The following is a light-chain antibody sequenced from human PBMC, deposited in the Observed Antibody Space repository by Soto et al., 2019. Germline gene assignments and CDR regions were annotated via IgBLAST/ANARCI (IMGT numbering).Light chain of an antibody. V-gene: IGKV3-15*01. CDR3: QQYNNRPPLT. Sequence: EIVMTQSPATLSVSPGERATLSCRASQSVSSNLAWYQQKPGQAPRLLIYGASTRATGIPARFSGSRSGTEFTLTISSLQSEDFAVYYCQQYNNRPPLTFGQGTKLEIK. CDR2: GAS. J-gene: IGKJ2*01. CDR1: QSVSSN.